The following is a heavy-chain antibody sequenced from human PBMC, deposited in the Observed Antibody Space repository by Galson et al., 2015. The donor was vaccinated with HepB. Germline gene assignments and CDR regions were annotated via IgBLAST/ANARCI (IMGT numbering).Heavy chain of an antibody. Sequence: SVKVSCKASGYTFTSYDINWVRQATGQGLEWMGRMNPNSGNTGYAQKFQGRVTMTRNTSISTAYMELSSLRSEDTAVYYCARVYSSSFPYYYYYMDVWGKGTTVTVSS. CDR3: ARVYSSSFPYYYYYMDV. CDR2: MNPNSGNT. V-gene: IGHV1-8*01. CDR1: GYTFTSYD. D-gene: IGHD6-6*01. J-gene: IGHJ6*03.